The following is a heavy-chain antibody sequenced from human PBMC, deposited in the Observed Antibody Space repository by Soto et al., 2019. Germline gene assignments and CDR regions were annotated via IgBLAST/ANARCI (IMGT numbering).Heavy chain of an antibody. Sequence: GGSLRLSCAASGFTLTDYALSWVRQAPGKGLEWVATISGIGGSTYLADSVKGRLSISRDNSKNTVPLLMIILRAEDTAVYFFPIGSSGYSCSWYYFDYWGRGSLVTVSS. J-gene: IGHJ4*02. V-gene: IGHV3-23*01. D-gene: IGHD6-13*01. CDR1: GFTLTDYA. CDR2: ISGIGGST. CDR3: PIGSSGYSCSWYYFDY.